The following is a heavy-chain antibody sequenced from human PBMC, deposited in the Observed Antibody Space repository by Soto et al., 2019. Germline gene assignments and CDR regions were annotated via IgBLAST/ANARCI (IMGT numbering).Heavy chain of an antibody. D-gene: IGHD3-3*01. J-gene: IGHJ6*02. CDR1: GFTFSSYS. V-gene: IGHV3-21*01. CDR2: ISSSSSYI. CDR3: ARCLRITIFGVVIQPGYGMDV. Sequence: GSLRLSCAASGFTFSSYSMNWVRQAPRKGLEWVSSISSSSSYIYYADSVKGRFTISRDNAKNSLYLQMNSLRAEDTAVYYCARCLRITIFGVVIQPGYGMDVWGQGTTVTVS.